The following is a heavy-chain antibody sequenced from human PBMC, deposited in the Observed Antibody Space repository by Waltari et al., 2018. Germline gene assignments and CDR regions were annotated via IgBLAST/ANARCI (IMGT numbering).Heavy chain of an antibody. V-gene: IGHV4-31*03. Sequence: QVQLQESGPGLVKPSETLSLTCTVAGGSITSGGSFWSWIRQYPVKGLEFIGYISYRGNVSYNPSLESRLTMSRDTSYNQFSLNLDSVTAADTAVYYCARSNDFGSGSLPFDCFDIWGQGTVVTVSS. CDR3: ARSNDFGSGSLPFDCFDI. D-gene: IGHD3-10*01. J-gene: IGHJ3*02. CDR2: ISYRGNV. CDR1: GGSITSGGSF.